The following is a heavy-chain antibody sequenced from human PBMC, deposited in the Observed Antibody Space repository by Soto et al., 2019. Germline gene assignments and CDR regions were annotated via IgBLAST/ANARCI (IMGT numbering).Heavy chain of an antibody. Sequence: QVQLVQSGAEVKKPGASVKVSCKASGYTFTSYAMHWVRQAPGQRLEWMGWINAGNGNTKYSQKFQGRVTITRDTSASTAYMQLSSLRSEDTAVYYCARTTGTKFDAFDIWGQGTMVTVSS. J-gene: IGHJ3*02. V-gene: IGHV1-3*01. CDR3: ARTTGTKFDAFDI. CDR1: GYTFTSYA. CDR2: INAGNGNT. D-gene: IGHD1-1*01.